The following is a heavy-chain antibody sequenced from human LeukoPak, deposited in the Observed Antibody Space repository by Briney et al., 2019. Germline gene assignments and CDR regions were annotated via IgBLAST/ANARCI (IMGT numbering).Heavy chain of an antibody. J-gene: IGHJ4*02. V-gene: IGHV4-59*01. D-gene: IGHD6-13*01. CDR2: IYYSGST. CDR3: AGGAIAAAGDDY. CDR1: GDSISSYY. Sequence: SETLSLTCTVSGDSISSYYWSWIRQPPGKGLEWIGYIYYSGSTNYNPSLKSRVTISVDTSKNQFSLKLSSVTAADTAVYYCAGGAIAAAGDDYWGQGTLVTVSS.